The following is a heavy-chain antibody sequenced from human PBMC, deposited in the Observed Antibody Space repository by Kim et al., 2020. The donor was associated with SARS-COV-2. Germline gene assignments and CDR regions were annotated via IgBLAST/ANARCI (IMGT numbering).Heavy chain of an antibody. D-gene: IGHD3-22*01. V-gene: IGHV3-23*01. J-gene: IGHJ4*02. CDR1: GFTFSSYA. CDR3: AKFPRNYDSSGYHLDY. Sequence: GGSLRLSCAASGFTFSSYAMSWVRQAPGKGLEWVSAISGSGGSTYYADSVKGRFTISRDNSKNTLYLQMNSLRAEDTAVYYCAKFPRNYDSSGYHLDYWGQGTLVTVSS. CDR2: ISGSGGST.